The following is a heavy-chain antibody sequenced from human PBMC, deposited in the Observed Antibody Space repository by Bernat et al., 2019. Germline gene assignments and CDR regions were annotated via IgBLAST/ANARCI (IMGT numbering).Heavy chain of an antibody. CDR2: IYSGGST. D-gene: IGHD3-3*01. J-gene: IGHJ6*03. CDR1: GFTVSSNY. CDR3: ASSTAPNDFWSGYYYYYMDV. V-gene: IGHV3-53*01. Sequence: EVQLVESGGGLIQPGGSLRLSCAASGFTVSSNYMSWVRQAPGKGLEWVSVIYSGGSTYYADSVKGRFTISRDNSKNKLYLQMNSLRAEDTAVYYCASSTAPNDFWSGYYYYYMDVWGKGTTVTVSS.